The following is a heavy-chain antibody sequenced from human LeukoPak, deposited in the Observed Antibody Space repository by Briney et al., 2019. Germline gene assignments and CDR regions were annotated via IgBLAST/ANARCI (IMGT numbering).Heavy chain of an antibody. J-gene: IGHJ4*02. D-gene: IGHD1-26*01. Sequence: PGGSLRLSCAASGFTVSSNYMSWVRQAPGKGLEWVSVIYSGGSTYYADSVKGRFTISRDNAKNSLYLQINSLRAEDTAVYYCASRVGLHYWGQGTLVTVSS. CDR1: GFTVSSNY. CDR3: ASRVGLHY. CDR2: IYSGGST. V-gene: IGHV3-53*01.